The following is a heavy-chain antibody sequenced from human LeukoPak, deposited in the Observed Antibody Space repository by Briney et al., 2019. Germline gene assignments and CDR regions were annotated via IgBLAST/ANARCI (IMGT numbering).Heavy chain of an antibody. D-gene: IGHD2-8*01. CDR3: ARDRDMLWYFDL. Sequence: PSETLSLTCTVSGGSISSYYWNWIRQPAGKGLEWIGRIYTSGITNYSPSLKSRVTMSVDTSKNQFSLKLTSVTAADTAVYYCARDRDMLWYFDLWGRGTLVTVSS. CDR1: GGSISSYY. CDR2: IYTSGIT. V-gene: IGHV4-4*07. J-gene: IGHJ2*01.